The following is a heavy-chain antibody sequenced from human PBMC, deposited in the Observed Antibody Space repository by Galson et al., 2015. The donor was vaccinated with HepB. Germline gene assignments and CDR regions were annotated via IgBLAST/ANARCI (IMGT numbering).Heavy chain of an antibody. D-gene: IGHD3-3*01. Sequence: SLRLSCAASGFTFSSYEMSWVRQAPGKGLEWVSYISSSGSTIYYADSVKGRFTISRDNAKNSLYLQMNSLRAEDTAVYYCARVLDTYVVGYYPAWFDPWGQGTLVTVSS. V-gene: IGHV3-48*03. CDR1: GFTFSSYE. CDR2: ISSSGSTI. CDR3: ARVLDTYVVGYYPAWFDP. J-gene: IGHJ5*02.